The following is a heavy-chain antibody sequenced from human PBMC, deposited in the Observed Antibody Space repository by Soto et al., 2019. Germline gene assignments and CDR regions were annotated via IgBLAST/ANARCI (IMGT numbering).Heavy chain of an antibody. V-gene: IGHV1-18*01. CDR2: ISAYNGNT. Sequence: QVQLVQSGAEVKKPGASVKVSCKASGYTFNSDGISWVRQAPGQGLEWMGWISAYNGNTNYAQKLQGRVTMTTDTSTSTAYMELRSLRSDDTAVYYCARDRRRWLQSGWYFDLWGRGTLVTVSS. D-gene: IGHD5-12*01. CDR3: ARDRRRWLQSGWYFDL. J-gene: IGHJ2*01. CDR1: GYTFNSDG.